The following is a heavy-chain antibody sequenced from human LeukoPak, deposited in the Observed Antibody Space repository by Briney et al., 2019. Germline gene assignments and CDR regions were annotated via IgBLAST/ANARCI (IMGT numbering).Heavy chain of an antibody. V-gene: IGHV1-8*03. J-gene: IGHJ2*01. CDR1: GYTFTGYD. CDR2: MNPNSGNT. Sequence: ASVKVSCKASGYTFTGYDINWVRQATGQGLEWMGWMNPNSGNTGYAQKFQGRVAITRNTSISTAYMELSSLRSEDTAVYYCARVYYSSSYDYWYFDLWGRGTLVTVSS. D-gene: IGHD6-13*01. CDR3: ARVYYSSSYDYWYFDL.